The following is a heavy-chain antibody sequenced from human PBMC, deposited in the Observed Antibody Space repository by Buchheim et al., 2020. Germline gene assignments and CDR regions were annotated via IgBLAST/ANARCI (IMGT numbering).Heavy chain of an antibody. D-gene: IGHD3-3*01. CDR3: ARVGYYDFWSGSSRLDGRHFDY. CDR2: IYYIGST. Sequence: QVQLQESGPGLVKPSQTLSLTCTVSGGSISSGDYYWSWIRQPPGKGLEWIGYIYYIGSTYYNPSLRSRVTISVDTSKNQFSLKLSSVTAADTAVYYCARVGYYDFWSGSSRLDGRHFDYWGQGTL. V-gene: IGHV4-30-4*01. CDR1: GGSISSGDYY. J-gene: IGHJ4*02.